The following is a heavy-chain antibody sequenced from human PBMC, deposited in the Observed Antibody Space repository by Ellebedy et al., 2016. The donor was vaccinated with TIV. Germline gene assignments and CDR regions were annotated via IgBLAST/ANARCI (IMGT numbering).Heavy chain of an antibody. J-gene: IGHJ5*02. D-gene: IGHD2-15*01. V-gene: IGHV3-7*03. CDR2: IKQDGSEK. Sequence: GESLKISXAASGFPFSSYWMSWVCQAPGKGLEWVANIKQDGSEKYYVDSVKGRFTISRDNAKNSLYLQMNSLRAEDTAVYYCAREVVVAASLWFDPWGQGTLVTVSA. CDR1: GFPFSSYW. CDR3: AREVVVAASLWFDP.